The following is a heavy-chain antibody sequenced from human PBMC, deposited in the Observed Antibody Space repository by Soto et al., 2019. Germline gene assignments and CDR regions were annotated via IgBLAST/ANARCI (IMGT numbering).Heavy chain of an antibody. CDR2: ISSTTNYI. V-gene: IGHV3-21*06. J-gene: IGHJ4*02. CDR3: ARESEDLTSNFDY. CDR1: GFTFTRYS. Sequence: LRLSCAASGFTFTRYSMNWVRQAPGKGLEWVSSISSTTNYIYYGDSMKGRLTISRDNAKNSLYLEMNSLRAEDTAVYYCARESEDLTSNFDYWGQGTLVTVSS.